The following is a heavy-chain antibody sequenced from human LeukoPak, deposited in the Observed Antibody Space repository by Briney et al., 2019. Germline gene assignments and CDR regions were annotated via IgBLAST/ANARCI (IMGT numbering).Heavy chain of an antibody. CDR1: GFTFSSYA. Sequence: PGGSLRLSCAASGFTFSSYAMHWVRQAPGKGLEWVAVISYDGSNKYYADSVKGRFTISRDNSKNTLYLQMNSLRAEDTAVYYCARDGGTRGTLYYFDYWGQGTLVTVSS. CDR2: ISYDGSNK. D-gene: IGHD1-7*01. CDR3: ARDGGTRGTLYYFDY. J-gene: IGHJ4*02. V-gene: IGHV3-30-3*01.